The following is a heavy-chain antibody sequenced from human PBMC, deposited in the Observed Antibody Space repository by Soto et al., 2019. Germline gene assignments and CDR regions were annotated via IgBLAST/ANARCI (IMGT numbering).Heavy chain of an antibody. CDR1: GYSFSNYW. D-gene: IGHD3-22*01. V-gene: IGHV5-51*01. CDR3: ARPCDRTSRYYGLDG. J-gene: IGHJ6*02. Sequence: GXSLKISCKGSGYSFSNYWIGWVRQMPGKGLEWMGIIYPGDSDTRYSPSFQGQVTISADKSISTAYLQWSSLKASDTAMYYCARPCDRTSRYYGLDGWGQGTTVTVSS. CDR2: IYPGDSDT.